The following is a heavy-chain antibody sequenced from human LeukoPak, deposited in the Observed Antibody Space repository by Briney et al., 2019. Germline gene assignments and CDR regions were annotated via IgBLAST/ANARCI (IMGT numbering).Heavy chain of an antibody. D-gene: IGHD2-2*01. Sequence: PGGSLRLSCAASGFTFSSYWMSWVRQAPGKGLEWVSSISGGGGSTYYGDSVKGRFTISRDNSKTTLYLQMYSLGAEDTAVYYCARLPVAINGYFDPWGQGTLVTVSS. CDR3: ARLPVAINGYFDP. CDR2: ISGGGGST. V-gene: IGHV3-23*01. CDR1: GFTFSSYW. J-gene: IGHJ5*02.